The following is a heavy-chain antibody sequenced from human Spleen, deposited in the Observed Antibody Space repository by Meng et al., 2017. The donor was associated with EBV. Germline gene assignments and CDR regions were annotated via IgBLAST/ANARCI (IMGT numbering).Heavy chain of an antibody. CDR3: ARGGEVVIHATQGVDY. D-gene: IGHD2-15*01. J-gene: IGHJ4*02. CDR1: NFSITSSSYY. V-gene: IGHV4-39*01. Sequence: LQGPGPARVKPSKTLSVTWPVSNFSITSSSYYWGWIRQSPGKGLEWIGSIYLSGYTYYSPSLESRATLSVDTSKNQFSLGLTSVTAADTAVYYCARGGEVVIHATQGVDYWGQGTLVTASS. CDR2: IYLSGYT.